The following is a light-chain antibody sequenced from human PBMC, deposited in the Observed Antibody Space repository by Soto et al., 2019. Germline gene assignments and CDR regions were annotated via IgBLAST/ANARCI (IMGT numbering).Light chain of an antibody. CDR1: QTITNY. CDR3: IRSHITPFT. CDR2: AAS. Sequence: DIQMTQSPSSLSASVGDRVTITCRASQTITNYLNWHQHKPGKAPKLLIYAASSLQRGVPSRFSGSGSGTDFTLSISSLQHKDVATYFCIRSHITPFTLGAGTKV. J-gene: IGKJ3*01. V-gene: IGKV1-39*01.